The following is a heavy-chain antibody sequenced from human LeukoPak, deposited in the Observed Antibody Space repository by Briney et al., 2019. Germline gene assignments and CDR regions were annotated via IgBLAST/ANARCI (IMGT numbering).Heavy chain of an antibody. V-gene: IGHV3-64D*06. CDR1: GFTLSEHY. CDR2: INSNGDRT. D-gene: IGHD6-13*01. J-gene: IGHJ4*02. Sequence: GGSLRLSCAASGFTLSEHYMDWVRQAPGERLEYVSAINSNGDRTFYADSVKGRFTISRDNSKNTLYLQMTGLRVEDTAVFYCVKVASSPGPFDYWGQGTLVTVSS. CDR3: VKVASSPGPFDY.